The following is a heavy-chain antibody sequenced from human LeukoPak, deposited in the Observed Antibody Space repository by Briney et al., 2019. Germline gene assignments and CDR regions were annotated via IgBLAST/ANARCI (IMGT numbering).Heavy chain of an antibody. D-gene: IGHD6-13*01. CDR1: GFAFSGSA. CDR2: IRSKTNSYAT. Sequence: PGGSLELSCAASGFAFSGSAFHWVRQASGNGLEWVGRIRSKTNSYATAYAASVKGRFTISRDDSKNTAYLQKNSLKTEDTAVYYCTNYAAAENKPFDYWGQGTLVTVSS. J-gene: IGHJ4*02. V-gene: IGHV3-73*01. CDR3: TNYAAAENKPFDY.